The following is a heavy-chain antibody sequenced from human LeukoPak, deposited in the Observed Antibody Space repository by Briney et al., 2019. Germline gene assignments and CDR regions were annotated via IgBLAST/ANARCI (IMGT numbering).Heavy chain of an antibody. CDR1: GXSFTSYW. CDR3: ARSIAYSGWRYFDY. J-gene: IGHJ4*02. CDR2: IYPGDSDT. V-gene: IGHV5-51*01. D-gene: IGHD6-19*01. Sequence: GESLKISFKGSGXSFTSYWIGWVRQMPGKGLEWMGIIYPGDSDTRYSPSFQGQVTISADKSISTAYLQWSSLKASDTAMYYCARSIAYSGWRYFDYWGQGTLVTVSS.